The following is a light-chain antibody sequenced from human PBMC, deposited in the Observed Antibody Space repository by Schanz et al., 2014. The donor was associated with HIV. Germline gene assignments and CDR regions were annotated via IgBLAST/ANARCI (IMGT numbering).Light chain of an antibody. V-gene: IGKV3-20*01. CDR2: GAS. CDR1: QSVTSNF. J-gene: IGKJ1*01. CDR3: QQYGSSPWT. Sequence: EIVMTQSPATLSLSPGERATLSCRASQSVTSNFLTWHQQKPGQAPRLLIYGASSRATGIPDRFSGSGSGTDFTLTISRLAPEDFAVYYCQQYGSSPWTFGQGTKVEIK.